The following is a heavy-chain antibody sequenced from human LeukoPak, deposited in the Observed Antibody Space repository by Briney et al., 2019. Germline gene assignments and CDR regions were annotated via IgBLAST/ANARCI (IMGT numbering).Heavy chain of an antibody. CDR2: INLTGGST. CDR3: ARDHYQKFPSVMVTAPDY. Sequence: ASVKVSCTASVYTFTNYYMHGVRQAPGEGLEWMGIINLTGGSTRYAQKFQGRVTMTRAKSTSTVYMELSSLRSEDTDVYSYARDHYQKFPSVMVTAPDYWGQGTLVIVSS. D-gene: IGHD2-21*02. J-gene: IGHJ4*02. CDR1: VYTFTNYY. V-gene: IGHV1-46*01.